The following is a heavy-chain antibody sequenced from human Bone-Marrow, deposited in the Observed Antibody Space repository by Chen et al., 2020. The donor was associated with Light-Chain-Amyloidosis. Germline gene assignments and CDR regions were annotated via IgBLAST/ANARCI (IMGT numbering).Heavy chain of an antibody. CDR3: ARRRDGYNFDY. CDR2: IYPDDSDA. D-gene: IGHD5-12*01. CDR1: GYTFPNYW. Sequence: EVRLEQSGPEAKQPGESLEISWKGSGYTFPNYWIGWVRQMPGKGLEWMGVIYPDDSDARYSPSFEGQVTISADKSITTAYLQWRSLKASDTAMYYCARRRDGYNFDYWGQGTLVTVSS. V-gene: IGHV5-51*01. J-gene: IGHJ4*02.